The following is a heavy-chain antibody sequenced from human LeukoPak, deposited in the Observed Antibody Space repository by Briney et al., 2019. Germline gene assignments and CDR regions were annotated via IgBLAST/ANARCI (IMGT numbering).Heavy chain of an antibody. CDR1: GYTFTGYD. V-gene: IGHV1-8*01. Sequence: ASVKVSCKASGYTFTGYDINWVRQAPGQGLEWMGWMNPNTDNTGYAQKFRGRVTMTRNTSISTASMELSSLTSEDTAVYYCARGAPGSHCSGGSCPYFDYWGQGTLVSVSS. CDR3: ARGAPGSHCSGGSCPYFDY. D-gene: IGHD2-15*01. J-gene: IGHJ4*02. CDR2: MNPNTDNT.